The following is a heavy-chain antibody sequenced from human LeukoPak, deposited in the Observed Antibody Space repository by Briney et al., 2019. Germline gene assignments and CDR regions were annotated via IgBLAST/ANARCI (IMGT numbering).Heavy chain of an antibody. CDR3: ARGPFARARYNWFDP. Sequence: ASVKVSCKASGYTFTSYDINWVRQATGQGLEWMGWMNPNSGNTGYAQMFQGRVTMTRNTSISTAYMELSSLRSEDTAVYYCARGPFARARYNWFDPWGQGTLVTVSS. D-gene: IGHD3-3*02. V-gene: IGHV1-8*01. CDR1: GYTFTSYD. CDR2: MNPNSGNT. J-gene: IGHJ5*02.